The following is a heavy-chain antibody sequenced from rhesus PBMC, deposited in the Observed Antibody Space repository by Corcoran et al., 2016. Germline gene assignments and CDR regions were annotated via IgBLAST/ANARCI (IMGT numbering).Heavy chain of an antibody. CDR2: IDPEDGGA. Sequence: EVQLVQSGAEVKKPGATGKISCKASGYTFTDHYLNGVRKAPGKGLEGMGGIDPEDGGADYAQKVQDRVTITADMSTDTAYMEVSSLRSEDTAVYYCGRGGDGTTGAFDFWGQGLRVTVSS. V-gene: IGHV1-111*02. CDR1: GYTFTDHY. D-gene: IGHD1-14*01. J-gene: IGHJ3*01. CDR3: GRGGDGTTGAFDF.